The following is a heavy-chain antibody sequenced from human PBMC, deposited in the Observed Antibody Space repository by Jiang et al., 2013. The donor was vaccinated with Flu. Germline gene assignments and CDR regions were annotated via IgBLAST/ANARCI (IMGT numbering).Heavy chain of an antibody. J-gene: IGHJ1*01. CDR3: ARAQKFTEIVVVPPVPYN. V-gene: IGHV3-48*03. CDR1: GFTFSSYE. CDR2: ISSSGSAI. D-gene: IGHD2-2*01. Sequence: VQLVESGGGLVQPGGSLRLSCAASGFTFSSYEMNWVRQAPGKGLECVSYISSSGSAIYYADSVKGRFTISRDNAKNSLYLQMNSLRVEDTAVYYCARAQKFTEIVVVPPVPYNWGQG.